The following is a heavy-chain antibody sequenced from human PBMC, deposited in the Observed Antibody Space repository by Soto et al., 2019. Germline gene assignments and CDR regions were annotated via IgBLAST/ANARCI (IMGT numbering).Heavy chain of an antibody. J-gene: IGHJ4*02. D-gene: IGHD1-26*01. Sequence: QITLKESGPTLVKPTQTLTLTCTFSGFSLTTDRVGVGWIRQPPGEALEWLAVIYWDDSKTYRPSLESRLTNTKATSKTQVALTMTNMDSLDTATYYCAHAYGGRSLYWGQGTLVTVSS. CDR3: AHAYGGRSLY. CDR1: GFSLTTDRVG. CDR2: IYWDDSK. V-gene: IGHV2-5*02.